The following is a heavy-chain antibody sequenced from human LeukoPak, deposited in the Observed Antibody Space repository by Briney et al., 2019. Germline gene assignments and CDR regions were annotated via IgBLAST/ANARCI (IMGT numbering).Heavy chain of an antibody. CDR3: ARYSGSYYSL. Sequence: SETLSLTCTVSGGSISSGGYYWSWIRQHPGKGLEWIGYIYYSGSTYYNPSLKSRVTISVDTSKNQFSLKLSSVTAADTAVFYCARYSGSYYSLWGQGTLVTVSS. J-gene: IGHJ4*02. CDR1: GGSISSGGYY. V-gene: IGHV4-31*03. CDR2: IYYSGST. D-gene: IGHD3-10*01.